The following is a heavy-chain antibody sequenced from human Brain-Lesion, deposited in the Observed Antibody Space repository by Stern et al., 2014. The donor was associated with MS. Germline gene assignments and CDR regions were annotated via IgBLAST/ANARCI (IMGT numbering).Heavy chain of an antibody. CDR3: ARGRVVPGFQYYATDV. J-gene: IGHJ6*02. Sequence: QVQLQESGPGLVKPSQTLSLSCTVSGGSISSGGYYWSWIRQPAGKGLEWIGRIFNSGSTRYNPSLKSRVTISIDTSQTHFPLRLNPMTAADTAVYYCARGRVVPGFQYYATDVWGQGTTVIVSS. V-gene: IGHV4-61*02. D-gene: IGHD2-2*01. CDR2: IFNSGST. CDR1: GGSISSGGYY.